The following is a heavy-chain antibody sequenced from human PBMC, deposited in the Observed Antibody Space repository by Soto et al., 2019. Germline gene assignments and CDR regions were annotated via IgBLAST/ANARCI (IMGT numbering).Heavy chain of an antibody. V-gene: IGHV4-34*01. D-gene: IGHD3-3*01. Sequence: SETLSLTCAVYGGSFSGYYWSWIRQPPGKGLEWIGEINHSGSTNYNPSLKSRVTISVDTSKNQFSLKLSSVTAADTAVHYCAREALYYDCWSGRRNWFDPWGQGTLVTVSS. CDR2: INHSGST. J-gene: IGHJ5*02. CDR3: AREALYYDCWSGRRNWFDP. CDR1: GGSFSGYY.